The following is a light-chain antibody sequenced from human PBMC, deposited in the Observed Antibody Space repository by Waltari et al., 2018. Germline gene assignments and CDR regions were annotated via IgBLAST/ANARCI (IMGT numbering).Light chain of an antibody. CDR2: TND. CDR3: AAWDDSLSGLV. CDR1: TSNIGTNY. Sequence: QSVLTQPPSASGAPGQWVTISCSGSTSNIGTNYVYRYQHPPGMAPQLLIYTNDRRPSGVSDRFYGSKSGTSASLAIRGLRSEDEAHYYCAAWDDSLSGLVFGGGTKVTV. J-gene: IGLJ2*01. V-gene: IGLV1-47*01.